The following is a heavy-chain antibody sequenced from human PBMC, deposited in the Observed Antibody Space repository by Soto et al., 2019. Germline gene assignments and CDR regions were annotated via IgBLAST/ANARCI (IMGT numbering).Heavy chain of an antibody. V-gene: IGHV2-5*02. CDR3: AHRHLMLGVFGELLFEH. CDR2: IYWDDDK. J-gene: IGHJ4*02. CDR1: GFSLSTSGVG. Sequence: QITLKESGPTLVKPTQTLTLTCTFSGFSLSTSGVGVGWIRQPPGKALEWLALIYWDDDKRYSPSLKSRLTITKDTSKNQVVLTMTNMDPVDTATYYCAHRHLMLGVFGELLFEHWGQGTLVTVSS. D-gene: IGHD3-10*02.